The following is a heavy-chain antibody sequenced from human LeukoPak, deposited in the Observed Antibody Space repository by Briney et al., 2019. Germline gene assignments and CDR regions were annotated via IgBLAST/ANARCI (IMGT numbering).Heavy chain of an antibody. Sequence: PGGSLRLSCAASGFTFSSYAMHWVRQARGKGLEYVSAISSNGGSTYYANSVKGRFTISRDNSKNTLYLQMGSLRAEDMAVYYCARDRGRGYSYGLISDYWGQGTLVTVSS. D-gene: IGHD5-18*01. CDR3: ARDRGRGYSYGLISDY. J-gene: IGHJ4*02. CDR2: ISSNGGST. CDR1: GFTFSSYA. V-gene: IGHV3-64*01.